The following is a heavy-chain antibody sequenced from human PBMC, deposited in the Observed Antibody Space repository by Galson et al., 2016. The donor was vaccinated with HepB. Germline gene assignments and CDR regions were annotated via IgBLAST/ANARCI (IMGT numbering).Heavy chain of an antibody. CDR2: ISWDGGST. CDR3: AKDRKTYDFWSGETDV. Sequence: SLRLSCAASGFTFDDYTMHWVRQAPGKGLEWVSLISWDGGSTDYTDSVKGRFTISRDNSKHSLYLQMNSLRTEDSALYYCAKDRKTYDFWSGETDVWGKGTTVIVSS. V-gene: IGHV3-43*01. D-gene: IGHD3-3*01. CDR1: GFTFDDYT. J-gene: IGHJ6*04.